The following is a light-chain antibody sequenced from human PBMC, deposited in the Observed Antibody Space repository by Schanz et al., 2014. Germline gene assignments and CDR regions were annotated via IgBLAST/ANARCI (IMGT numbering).Light chain of an antibody. CDR2: AAS. J-gene: IGKJ2*01. CDR1: QSISKY. V-gene: IGKV1-39*01. Sequence: DIQMTQSPSSLSASVGDRVTITCRASQSISKYLNWYQQKPGKAPNLLIYAASSLQSGVPSRFSGSGSGTDFTLTISSLPPEDFATYYCQQSYTTPLWTFGQGTKLEIK. CDR3: QQSYTTPLWT.